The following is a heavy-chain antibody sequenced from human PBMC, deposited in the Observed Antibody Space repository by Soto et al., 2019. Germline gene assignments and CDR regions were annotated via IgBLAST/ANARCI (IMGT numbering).Heavy chain of an antibody. J-gene: IGHJ4*02. V-gene: IGHV1-2*02. Sequence: QVQLVQSGAEMTKPGASVKVSCKASGYTFTVSYIHWMRQAPGQGFEWMGWFNPNTGATHYAQKFQGRVTMTRDTSISTAYMELSRRRSDDTAVYYCAKEHRFCSGGSCAIDFWGQGTLVTVSS. D-gene: IGHD2-15*01. CDR1: GYTFTVSY. CDR3: AKEHRFCSGGSCAIDF. CDR2: FNPNTGAT.